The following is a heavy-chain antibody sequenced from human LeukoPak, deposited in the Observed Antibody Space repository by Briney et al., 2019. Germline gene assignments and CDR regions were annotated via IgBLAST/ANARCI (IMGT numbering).Heavy chain of an antibody. CDR3: AGRDYYGSGSYYKAVDY. V-gene: IGHV4-59*01. CDR2: IYYSGST. J-gene: IGHJ4*02. D-gene: IGHD3-10*01. CDR1: GSSISSYY. Sequence: PSETLSLTCTVSGSSISSYYWSWIRQPPGKGLEWIGYIYYSGSTNYNPSLKSRVTISVDTSKNQFSLKLSSVTAADTAVYYCAGRDYYGSGSYYKAVDYWGQGTLVTVSS.